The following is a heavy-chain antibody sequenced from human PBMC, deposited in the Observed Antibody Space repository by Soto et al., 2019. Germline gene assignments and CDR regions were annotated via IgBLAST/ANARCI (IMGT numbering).Heavy chain of an antibody. CDR1: GFTFSSYS. CDR2: ISSSSSYI. V-gene: IGHV3-21*01. D-gene: IGHD6-13*01. J-gene: IGHJ5*02. Sequence: EVQLVESGGGLVKPGGSLRLSCAACGFTFSSYSMNWVRQAPGKGLEWVSSISSSSSYIYYADSVKGRFTISRDNAKNSLYLQMNSLRAEDTAVYYCAIPGGVAAAVKNWFDPWGQGTLVTVSS. CDR3: AIPGGVAAAVKNWFDP.